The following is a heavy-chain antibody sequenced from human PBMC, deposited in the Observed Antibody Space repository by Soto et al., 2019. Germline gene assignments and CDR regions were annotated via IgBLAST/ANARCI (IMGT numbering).Heavy chain of an antibody. D-gene: IGHD6-19*01. J-gene: IGHJ6*02. CDR1: WGYIINGGYS. V-gene: IGHV4-30-2*01. CDR3: ASEXRSSGWTYYYYGMDV. CDR2: IYHSGST. Sequence: SEMQSLTYAVSWGYIINGGYSCSWIRKPPGKGLEWIGYIYHSGSTYYNPSLKSRVTISVDKSKNQFSLKLSSVTAADTAVYYCASEXRSSGWTYYYYGMDVWGQGTTVTVSS.